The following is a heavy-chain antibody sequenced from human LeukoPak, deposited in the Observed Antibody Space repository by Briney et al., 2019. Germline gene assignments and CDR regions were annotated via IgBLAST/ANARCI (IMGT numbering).Heavy chain of an antibody. CDR2: ISSSSSYI. Sequence: GGSLRLSCAASGFTFSSYSMNWVRQAPGKGLEWVSSISSSSSYIYYANSVKGRFTISRDNAKNSLYLQMNSLRAEDTAVYYCARDRIGGFDYWGQGTLVTVSS. D-gene: IGHD3-3*01. V-gene: IGHV3-21*01. J-gene: IGHJ4*02. CDR1: GFTFSSYS. CDR3: ARDRIGGFDY.